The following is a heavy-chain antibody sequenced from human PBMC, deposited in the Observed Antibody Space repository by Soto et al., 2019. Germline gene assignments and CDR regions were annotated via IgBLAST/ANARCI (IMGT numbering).Heavy chain of an antibody. CDR2: IYYSGST. V-gene: IGHV4-30-4*01. D-gene: IGHD5-18*01. CDR3: ARDRGTAMVYDY. CDR1: GGSISSGDYY. J-gene: IGHJ4*02. Sequence: PSETLSLTCTVSGGSISSGDYYWSWIRQPPGKGLEWIGYIYYSGSTYYNPSLKSRVTISVDTSKNQFSLKLSSVTAADTAVYYCARDRGTAMVYDYWGQGTLVTVSS.